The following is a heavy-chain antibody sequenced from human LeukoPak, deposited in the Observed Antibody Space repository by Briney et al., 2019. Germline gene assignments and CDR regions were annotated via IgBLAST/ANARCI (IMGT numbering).Heavy chain of an antibody. CDR1: GFTFSAYA. D-gene: IGHD5-18*01. Sequence: GGSLRLSCVASGFTFSAYAMHWVRQAPGKGLEWVAAISYDGNRDYYVDSVKGRFIISRDDSKNTLYLQMSSLRTEDTAVYYCATGRPIGDTAMVTVRWFDPWGQGTLVTVSS. CDR3: ATGRPIGDTAMVTVRWFDP. CDR2: ISYDGNRD. J-gene: IGHJ5*02. V-gene: IGHV3-30-3*01.